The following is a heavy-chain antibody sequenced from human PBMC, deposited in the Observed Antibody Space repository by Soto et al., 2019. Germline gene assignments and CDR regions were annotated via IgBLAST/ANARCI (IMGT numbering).Heavy chain of an antibody. CDR2: ISGSGGST. V-gene: IGHV3-23*01. Sequence: EVQLLESGGGLVQPGGSLRLSCAASGFTFSSYAMSWVRQAPGKGLEWVSAISGSGGSTYYADSVKGRFTISRDNSKNPLYLQLNSLRAEDTAVYYCAKPREGPLHYYYYYGMDVWGEGTTVTVSS. CDR1: GFTFSSYA. CDR3: AKPREGPLHYYYYYGMDV. J-gene: IGHJ6*04.